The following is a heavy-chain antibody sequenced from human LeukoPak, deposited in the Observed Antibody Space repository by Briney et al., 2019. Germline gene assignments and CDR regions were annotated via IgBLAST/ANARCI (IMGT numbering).Heavy chain of an antibody. CDR1: RFTFTNYA. J-gene: IGHJ3*02. D-gene: IGHD3-16*01. CDR2: ISVGGGAT. V-gene: IGHV3-23*01. Sequence: GGSLRLSCAASRFTFTNYAMSWVRQAPGKGLEWVSSISVGGGATYYADSVKGRFTISRDNSKNTLYLQMNSLRAEDTAVYYCAKPHATLGALDAFDIWGRGTMVTVPS. CDR3: AKPHATLGALDAFDI.